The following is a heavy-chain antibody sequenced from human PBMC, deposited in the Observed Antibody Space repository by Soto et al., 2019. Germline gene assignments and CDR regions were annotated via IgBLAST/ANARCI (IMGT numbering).Heavy chain of an antibody. CDR3: ARDKGKDDYIWGSYRPYMDV. V-gene: IGHV1-46*03. D-gene: IGHD3-16*02. CDR1: GYTFTSYY. Sequence: ASVKVSCKASGYTFTSYYMHWVRQAPGQGLEWMGIINPSCGSTSYAQKFQGRVTMTRDTSTSTVYMELSSLRSEDTAVYYCARDKGKDDYIWGSYRPYMDVWGKGTTVTVSS. J-gene: IGHJ6*03. CDR2: INPSCGST.